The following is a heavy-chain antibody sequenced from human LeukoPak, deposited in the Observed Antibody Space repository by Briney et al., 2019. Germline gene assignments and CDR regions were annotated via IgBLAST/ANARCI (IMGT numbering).Heavy chain of an antibody. J-gene: IGHJ4*02. CDR3: ARVRGSYAFDN. V-gene: IGHV3-11*01. D-gene: IGHD3-16*01. Sequence: GGSLRLSCAASGFSFSDDYMSWIRQAPGKGLEWISYISSSGSTKYYADSVKGRFTISRDNAKNSLYLQMNSLRAEDTAVYYCARVRGSYAFDNGGQGTLVTVSS. CDR2: ISSSGSTK. CDR1: GFSFSDDY.